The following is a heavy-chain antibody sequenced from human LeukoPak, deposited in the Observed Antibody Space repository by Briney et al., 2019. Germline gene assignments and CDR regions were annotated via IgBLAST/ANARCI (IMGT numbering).Heavy chain of an antibody. D-gene: IGHD1-20*01. Sequence: PSETLSLTCTVAGGCISSYYRSWIRKLPGKGMEWIGYIYYSGSTNYNRSLKSRVTISVDTSKNQFSLKLSSVTAADTAVYYCARHLPITGTRLYYFDYWGQGTLVTVSS. CDR1: GGCISSYY. J-gene: IGHJ4*02. CDR3: ARHLPITGTRLYYFDY. CDR2: IYYSGST. V-gene: IGHV4-59*01.